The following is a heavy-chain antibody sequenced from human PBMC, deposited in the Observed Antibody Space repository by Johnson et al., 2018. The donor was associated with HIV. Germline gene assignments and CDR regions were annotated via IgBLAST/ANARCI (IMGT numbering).Heavy chain of an antibody. CDR2: ISYDGSNK. J-gene: IGHJ3*02. V-gene: IGHV3-30*19. D-gene: IGHD2-21*02. CDR1: GFTFSSYG. CDR3: EAVVVTAIHDAFDI. Sequence: VQLVESGGGVVQPGGSLRLSCAASGFTFSSYGMHWVRQAPGEGLEWVAVISYDGSNKYYADSVKGRFTISRDNSKNTLYLQMNSLRAEDTAVYYCEAVVVTAIHDAFDIWGQGTMVTVSS.